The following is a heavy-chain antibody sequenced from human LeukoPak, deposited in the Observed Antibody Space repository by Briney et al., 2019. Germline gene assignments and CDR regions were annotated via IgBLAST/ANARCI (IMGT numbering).Heavy chain of an antibody. Sequence: AXVKVSCKASGYTFTGYYMHWVRQAPGQGLEWMGRINPNSGGTNYAQKFQGRVTMTRDTSISTAYMELSRLRSDDTAVYYRAREAAARPGAFDIWGQGTMVTVSS. D-gene: IGHD6-6*01. CDR1: GYTFTGYY. V-gene: IGHV1-2*06. CDR2: INPNSGGT. CDR3: AREAAARPGAFDI. J-gene: IGHJ3*02.